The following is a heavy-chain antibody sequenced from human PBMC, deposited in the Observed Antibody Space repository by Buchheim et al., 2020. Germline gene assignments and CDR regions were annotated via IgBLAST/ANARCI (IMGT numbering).Heavy chain of an antibody. CDR3: ARGEAGYCTHGVCPYYFDY. Sequence: QVQLQESGPGLVKPSQTLSLTCTVSGGSISSGDYYWSWIRQPPGKGLEWIGYIYYSGNTFYNPSLKSRVTISLDTSKTQFSLKLRSVTAADTAVYYCARGEAGYCTHGVCPYYFDYWGQGTL. CDR2: IYYSGNT. V-gene: IGHV4-30-4*01. J-gene: IGHJ4*02. D-gene: IGHD2-8*01. CDR1: GGSISSGDYY.